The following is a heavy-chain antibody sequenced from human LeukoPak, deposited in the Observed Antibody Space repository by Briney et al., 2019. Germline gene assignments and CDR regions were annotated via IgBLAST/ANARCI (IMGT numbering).Heavy chain of an antibody. CDR2: IYSGGST. CDR3: ARDRDYDILTGYSPPGDY. J-gene: IGHJ4*02. CDR1: GFTVSSNY. D-gene: IGHD3-9*01. V-gene: IGHV3-53*01. Sequence: GGSLRLSCAASGFTVSSNYMSWVRQAPGKGLEWVSVIYSGGSTYYADSVKGRFTISRDNSKNTLYLQMNSLRAEDTAVYYCARDRDYDILTGYSPPGDYWGQGTLVTVSS.